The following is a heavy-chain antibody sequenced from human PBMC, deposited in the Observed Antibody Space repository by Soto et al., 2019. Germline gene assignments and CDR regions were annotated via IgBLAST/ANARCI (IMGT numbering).Heavy chain of an antibody. CDR1: GGSISSYY. CDR3: ASLRIAAAGILDY. V-gene: IGHV4-59*01. J-gene: IGHJ4*02. D-gene: IGHD6-13*01. Sequence: PSETLSLTCTVSGGSISSYYWSWIRQPPGKGLEWIGYIYYSGSTNYNPSLKSRVTISVDTSKNQFSLKLSSVTAADTAVYYCASLRIAAAGILDYWGQGTLVTVSS. CDR2: IYYSGST.